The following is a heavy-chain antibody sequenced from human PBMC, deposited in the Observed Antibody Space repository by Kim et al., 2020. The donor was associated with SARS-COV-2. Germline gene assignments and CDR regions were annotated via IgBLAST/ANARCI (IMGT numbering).Heavy chain of an antibody. CDR3: ARDRIATSGKDAFDI. V-gene: IGHV3-48*03. D-gene: IGHD6-13*01. J-gene: IGHJ3*02. CDR2: ISSSGGSI. CDR1: EFTFSTYE. Sequence: GGSLRLSCAASEFTFSTYEMSWVRQAPGKGLEWVSYISSSGGSIYYADSVKGRFTISRDNTKNSLFLQMNSLRAEDTAVYYCARDRIATSGKDAFDIWGQGTMVPVSS.